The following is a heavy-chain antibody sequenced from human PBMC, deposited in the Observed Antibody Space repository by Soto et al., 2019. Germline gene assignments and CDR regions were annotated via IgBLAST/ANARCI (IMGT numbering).Heavy chain of an antibody. CDR3: ARSRGYCGGGSCYSDYSYGLDV. Sequence: GGSLRLSCAASGFTFSNYPMHWVRQAPGKGLEWVAVISYDGINEYYADSVEGRFTVSRDNSRNTLFLQIDSLRAEDTAVYYCARSRGYCGGGSCYSDYSYGLDVWGRGTTVTVSS. V-gene: IGHV3-30-3*01. D-gene: IGHD2-15*01. CDR2: ISYDGINE. CDR1: GFTFSNYP. J-gene: IGHJ6*02.